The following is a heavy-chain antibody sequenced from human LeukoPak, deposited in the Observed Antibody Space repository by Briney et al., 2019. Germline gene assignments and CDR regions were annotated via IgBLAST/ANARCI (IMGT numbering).Heavy chain of an antibody. Sequence: ASVKVSCKVSGYTLTELSMHWARQAPGKGLEWMGGFDPEDGETIYAQKFQGRVTMTEDTSTDTAYMELSSLRSEDTAVYYCATGPRITMVRGVERAFDIWGQGTMVTVSS. V-gene: IGHV1-24*01. D-gene: IGHD3-10*01. CDR1: GYTLTELS. CDR3: ATGPRITMVRGVERAFDI. J-gene: IGHJ3*02. CDR2: FDPEDGET.